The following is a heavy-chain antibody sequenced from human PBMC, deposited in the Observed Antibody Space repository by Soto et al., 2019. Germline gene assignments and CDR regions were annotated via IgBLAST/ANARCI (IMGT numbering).Heavy chain of an antibody. CDR1: GASIITDNW. CDR3: ARASASSKLRGVVIN. Sequence: QVQLQESGPGLVKPSGTLSLTCALSGASIITDNWWIWVRQPPGKEMEWIGEIYHSGNTNFNPSVKSRVTISVDTSKNQFSLTVSSVTAADTAIYYCARASASSKLRGVVINWCQGTLVTVSS. J-gene: IGHJ4*02. D-gene: IGHD3-10*01. V-gene: IGHV4-4*02. CDR2: IYHSGNT.